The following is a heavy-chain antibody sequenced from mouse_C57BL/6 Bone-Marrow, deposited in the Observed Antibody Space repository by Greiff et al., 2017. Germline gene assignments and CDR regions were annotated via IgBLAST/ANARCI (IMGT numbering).Heavy chain of an antibody. D-gene: IGHD1-1*01. CDR2: IYPGNSDT. J-gene: IGHJ4*01. Sequence: VQLKQSGTVLARPGASVKMSCKTSGYTFTSYWMHWVKQRPGQGLEWIGAIYPGNSDTSSNQKFKGKAKLTAVTSASTAYMELRSLTNEDSAVYYYILLRSFRDYWGQGTSVTVAS. V-gene: IGHV1-5*01. CDR1: GYTFTSYW. CDR3: ILLRSFRDY.